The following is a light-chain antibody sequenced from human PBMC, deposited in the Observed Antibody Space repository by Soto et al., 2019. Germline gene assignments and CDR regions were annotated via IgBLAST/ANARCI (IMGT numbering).Light chain of an antibody. CDR3: QQYDNWPWT. V-gene: IGKV3-15*01. CDR1: QSVSRN. Sequence: EIVMTQSPATLSVSPGESATLFCRASQSVSRNLAWHQQKPGQAPRLLIYGVSTRATGVPARFSGSGSGTDFTLTISSLQSEDFAVYYCQQYDNWPWTFGQGTKVDIK. CDR2: GVS. J-gene: IGKJ1*01.